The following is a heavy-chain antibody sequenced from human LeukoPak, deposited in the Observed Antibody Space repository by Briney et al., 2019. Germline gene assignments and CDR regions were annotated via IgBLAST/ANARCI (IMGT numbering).Heavy chain of an antibody. CDR1: GFTFISYN. Sequence: GGSLRLSCEASGFTFISYNMNWVRQAPGKGLEWVSSISSSSRSYRYYADSLKGRFTISRDNSKNTLYLQMNSLRAEDTAVYYCAMVRSDYFDYWGQGTLVTVSS. CDR3: AMVRSDYFDY. V-gene: IGHV3-21*01. CDR2: ISSSSRSYR. D-gene: IGHD3-10*01. J-gene: IGHJ4*02.